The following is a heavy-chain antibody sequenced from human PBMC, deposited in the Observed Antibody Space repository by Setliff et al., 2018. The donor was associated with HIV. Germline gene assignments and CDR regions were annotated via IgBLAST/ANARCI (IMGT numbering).Heavy chain of an antibody. CDR1: GDPISTYY. Sequence: SETLSLTCTVSGDPISTYYWSWVRKPPGKGLEWIGYVYYSGSTSYSPSLRGRVTMSVDPSKNQFSLKLNSVTAADTAIYYCARGNYDTSDYYTNFYFSYHMDVWAQGPRSPSP. D-gene: IGHD3-22*01. J-gene: IGHJ6*03. V-gene: IGHV4-59*01. CDR3: ARGNYDTSDYYTNFYFSYHMDV. CDR2: VYYSGST.